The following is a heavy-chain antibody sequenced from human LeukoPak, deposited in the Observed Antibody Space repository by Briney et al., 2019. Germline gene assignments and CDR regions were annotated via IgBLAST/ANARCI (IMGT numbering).Heavy chain of an antibody. V-gene: IGHV5-51*01. D-gene: IGHD4-23*01. Sequence: GESLKISCEGSGYNFANHWIGWVRQMPGKGLEWMGIIYPGDSDTGYSPSFQGQVTISADKSVSTVYLQWSSLKASDSAMYFCGRRDHGGNSYFDYWGQGTLVTVSS. J-gene: IGHJ4*02. CDR2: IYPGDSDT. CDR3: GRRDHGGNSYFDY. CDR1: GYNFANHW.